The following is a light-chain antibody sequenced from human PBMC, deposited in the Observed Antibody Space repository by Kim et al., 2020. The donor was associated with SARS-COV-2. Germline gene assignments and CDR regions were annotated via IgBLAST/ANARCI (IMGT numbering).Light chain of an antibody. J-gene: IGLJ3*02. CDR2: LNSDGSH. Sequence: SVKPTCTLSSGHSSYAIAWHQQQPEKGPRYLMKLNSDGSHSKGDGIPDRFSGSSSGAERYLTISSLQSEDEADYYCQTWGTGIWVFGGGTQLTVL. V-gene: IGLV4-69*01. CDR1: SGHSSYA. CDR3: QTWGTGIWV.